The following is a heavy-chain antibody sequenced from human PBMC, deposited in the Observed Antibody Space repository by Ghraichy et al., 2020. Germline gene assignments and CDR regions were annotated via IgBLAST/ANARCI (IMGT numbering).Heavy chain of an antibody. CDR1: GGSMSSGSYY. J-gene: IGHJ6*02. Sequence: LSLTCTVSGGSMSSGSYYWGWIRQPPGKGLEWIGSIQYSETTYYNPSLKSRVTISVDTSKSQFSLKLTSVTAADTAVYYCARHVQYYGMDVWGQGTTVTVSS. CDR2: IQYSETT. D-gene: IGHD1-1*01. V-gene: IGHV4-39*01. CDR3: ARHVQYYGMDV.